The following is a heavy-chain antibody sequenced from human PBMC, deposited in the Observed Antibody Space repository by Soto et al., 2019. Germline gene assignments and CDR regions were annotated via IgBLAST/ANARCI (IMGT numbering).Heavy chain of an antibody. D-gene: IGHD5-12*01. CDR2: IYDRGIT. CDR1: GGSISSYY. Sequence: SETLSLTCIVSGGSISSYYWSWIRQPPGKGLEWIGYIYDRGITNYNPSLESRVTISVDTSKNHFSLRLSSVTAADTAVYYCARGGYDWDNWGQFDSWGQGTLVTVSS. J-gene: IGHJ4*02. V-gene: IGHV4-59*01. CDR3: ARGGYDWDNWGQFDS.